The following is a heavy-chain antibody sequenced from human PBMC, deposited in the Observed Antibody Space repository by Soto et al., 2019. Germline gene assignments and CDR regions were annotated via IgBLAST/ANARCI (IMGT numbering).Heavy chain of an antibody. CDR3: ARDFRPGLIVPTKSGFDP. CDR2: TSNGGNT. CDR1: GFPFSTYA. V-gene: IGHV3-23*01. J-gene: IGHJ5*02. Sequence: GGPLRLSCEASGFPFSTYAMTWVRQVPGKGLEWVSTTSNGGNTEFAESVRGRFTVFRDNSKNTIYLQMSSLRAEDSAIYFCARDFRPGLIVPTKSGFDPWGQGTPVTVSS. D-gene: IGHD2-15*01.